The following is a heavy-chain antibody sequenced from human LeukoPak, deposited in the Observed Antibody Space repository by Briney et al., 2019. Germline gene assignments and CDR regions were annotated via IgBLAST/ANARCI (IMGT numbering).Heavy chain of an antibody. CDR2: ISGSGGST. Sequence: GGSLRLSCAAYGFTFSSYAMSWVRQAPGKGLEWVSAISGSGGSTYYADSVKGRLTISRDNSKNTLYLQMNSLRAEDTAVYYCAKGFPDVVVVAAWALHWGQGTLVTVSS. CDR1: GFTFSSYA. D-gene: IGHD2-15*01. V-gene: IGHV3-23*01. CDR3: AKGFPDVVVVAAWALH. J-gene: IGHJ4*02.